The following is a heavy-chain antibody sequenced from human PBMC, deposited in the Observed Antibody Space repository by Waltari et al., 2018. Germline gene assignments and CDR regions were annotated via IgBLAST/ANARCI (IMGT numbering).Heavy chain of an antibody. CDR1: GDSISGSYW. CDR2: IHGSGRS. Sequence: QVQLQESGPGLVKPSGTLSVTCAVSGDSISGSYWWSWVRQPPGKGLEWIGQIHGSGRSNYNPSLESRLTVSMDTSSNHFSLTVTSATAADTAIYYCARDRGRGLYLDSWGQGTLVTVS. CDR3: ARDRGRGLYLDS. D-gene: IGHD1-26*01. J-gene: IGHJ4*02. V-gene: IGHV4-4*02.